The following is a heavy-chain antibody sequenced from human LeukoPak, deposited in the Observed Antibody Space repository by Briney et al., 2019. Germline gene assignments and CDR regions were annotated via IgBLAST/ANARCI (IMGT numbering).Heavy chain of an antibody. CDR3: ARDFSRTYCIDY. J-gene: IGHJ4*02. CDR1: GFTVSGNS. Sequence: GGSLRLSCAASGFTVSGNSMSWVRQAPGKGLEWVSVIYSGGSTYYADSVKGRFTISRDSSKNTLYLQMNSLRAEDTAVYYCARDFSRTYCIDYWGQGTLVTVSS. CDR2: IYSGGST. D-gene: IGHD1-26*01. V-gene: IGHV3-66*02.